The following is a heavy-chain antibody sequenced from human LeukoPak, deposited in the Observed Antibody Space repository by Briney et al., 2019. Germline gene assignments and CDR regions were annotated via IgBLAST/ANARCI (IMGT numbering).Heavy chain of an antibody. CDR3: AREGGRQWLVSGALDS. D-gene: IGHD6-19*01. CDR2: IYHGSA. J-gene: IGHJ5*01. CDR1: DDSVSSSRYY. Sequence: PTETLSLTCTVSDDSVSSSRYYWTWIRPPPGKGLEWIGYIYHGSATYNTSLESRVTLSMDTSKNQYSLKMTSVTAADTAVYYCAREGGRQWLVSGALDSWGQGTLVTVSS. V-gene: IGHV4-61*01.